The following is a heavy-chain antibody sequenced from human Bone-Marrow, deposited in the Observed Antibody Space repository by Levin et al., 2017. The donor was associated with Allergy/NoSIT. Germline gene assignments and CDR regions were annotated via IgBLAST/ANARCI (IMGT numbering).Heavy chain of an antibody. J-gene: IGHJ4*02. Sequence: GLSFDAYAMHWVRQAPGKGLEWVAGINWNSDSIEYADSVKGRFTISRDNAKNSLYLQMNRLRAEDTAVYYCAKDIFRKGATRGSAFDGWGQGTLVTVSS. CDR2: INWNSDSI. CDR1: GLSFDAYA. D-gene: IGHD1-26*01. V-gene: IGHV3-9*01. CDR3: AKDIFRKGATRGSAFDG.